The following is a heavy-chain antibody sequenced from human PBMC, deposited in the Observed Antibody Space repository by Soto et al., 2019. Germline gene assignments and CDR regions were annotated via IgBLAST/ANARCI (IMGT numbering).Heavy chain of an antibody. Sequence: ASVKVSCKASGYTFTSYGISWVRQAPGQGLEWMGWISAYNGNTNYAQKLQGRVTMTTDTSTITAYMELRSLRSDDTAVYYCARAADSSSSAAFDIWGQGTMVTVSS. J-gene: IGHJ3*02. CDR2: ISAYNGNT. CDR3: ARAADSSSSAAFDI. V-gene: IGHV1-18*01. CDR1: GYTFTSYG. D-gene: IGHD6-6*01.